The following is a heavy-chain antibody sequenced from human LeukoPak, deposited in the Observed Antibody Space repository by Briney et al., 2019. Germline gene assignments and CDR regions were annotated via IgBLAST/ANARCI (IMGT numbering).Heavy chain of an antibody. J-gene: IGHJ6*03. D-gene: IGHD6-19*01. CDR1: GGSFSGYY. V-gene: IGHV4-34*01. CDR2: INHSGST. CDR3: ARVRSSGPHYYYYYMDV. Sequence: PSETLSLTCAVYGGSFSGYYWSWIRQPQGKGLEWIGEINHSGSTNYNPSLKSRVTISVDTSKNQFSLKLSSVTAADTAVYYCARVRSSGPHYYYYYMDVWGKGTTVTVSS.